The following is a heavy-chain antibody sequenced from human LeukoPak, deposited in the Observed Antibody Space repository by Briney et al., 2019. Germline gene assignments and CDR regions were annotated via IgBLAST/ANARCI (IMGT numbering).Heavy chain of an antibody. V-gene: IGHV1-69*05. CDR3: ARVRGDTAMVTDY. CDR1: GGTFSSYA. D-gene: IGHD5-18*01. CDR2: IIPIFGTT. J-gene: IGHJ4*02. Sequence: SVKVSCKASGGTFSSYAISWVRQAPGQGLEWMGRIIPIFGTTNYAQKFQGRVTITTDESTSTAYMELSSLRSEDTAVYYCARVRGDTAMVTDYWGQGTLVTVSS.